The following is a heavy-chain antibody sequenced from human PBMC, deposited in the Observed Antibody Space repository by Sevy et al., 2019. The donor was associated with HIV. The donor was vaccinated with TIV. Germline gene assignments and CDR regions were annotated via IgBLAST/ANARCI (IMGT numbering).Heavy chain of an antibody. J-gene: IGHJ4*02. Sequence: GGSLRLSCAASGFTFSSYGMHWVRQAPGKGLEWVAVISYDGSNKYYADSVKGRFTISRDNSKNTLYLKMNSLRAGDTAVYYCAKDRTTGIAAAGTPFDYWGQGTLVTVSS. V-gene: IGHV3-30*18. CDR3: AKDRTTGIAAAGTPFDY. CDR2: ISYDGSNK. D-gene: IGHD6-13*01. CDR1: GFTFSSYG.